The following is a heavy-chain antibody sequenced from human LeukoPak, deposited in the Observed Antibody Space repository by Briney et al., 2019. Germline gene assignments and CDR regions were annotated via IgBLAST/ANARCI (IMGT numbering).Heavy chain of an antibody. V-gene: IGHV3-30*02. CDR2: IRYDGSNK. CDR1: GFTFSSYG. CDR3: AKLGRVVVVPAAYYDY. D-gene: IGHD2-2*01. Sequence: GGSLRLSCAASGFTFSSYGMHWVRQAPGKGLEWVAFIRYDGSNKYYADSVKGRLTISRDNSKNTLYLQMNSLRAEDTAVYYCAKLGRVVVVPAAYYDYWGQGTLVTVSS. J-gene: IGHJ4*02.